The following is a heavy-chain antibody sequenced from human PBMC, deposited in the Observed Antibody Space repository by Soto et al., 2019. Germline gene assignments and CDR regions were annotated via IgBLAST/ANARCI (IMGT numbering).Heavy chain of an antibody. J-gene: IGHJ4*02. V-gene: IGHV1-69*01. CDR1: GGTFSSYA. CDR2: IIPIFGTA. CDR3: AREGAYCSGGSCYSFDY. D-gene: IGHD2-15*01. Sequence: QVQLVQSGAEVKKPGSSVKVSCKASGGTFSSYAISWVRQAPGQGLEWMRGIIPIFGTANYAQKFQGRVTITAGESTSTAYMELSSLRSEDTAVYYCAREGAYCSGGSCYSFDYWGQGTLVTVSS.